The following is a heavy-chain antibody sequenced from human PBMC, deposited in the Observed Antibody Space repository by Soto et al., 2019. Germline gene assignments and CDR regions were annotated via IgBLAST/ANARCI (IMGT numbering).Heavy chain of an antibody. Sequence: GGSLRLSCAASGFTFSSYAMSWVRQAPGKGLEWVSAISGSGGSTYYADSVKGRFTISRDNSKNTLYLQINSLRAEDTAVYYCAKTGGGDPRPYNFDYWGQGTLVTVSS. D-gene: IGHD3-16*01. CDR2: ISGSGGST. V-gene: IGHV3-23*01. CDR1: GFTFSSYA. CDR3: AKTGGGDPRPYNFDY. J-gene: IGHJ4*02.